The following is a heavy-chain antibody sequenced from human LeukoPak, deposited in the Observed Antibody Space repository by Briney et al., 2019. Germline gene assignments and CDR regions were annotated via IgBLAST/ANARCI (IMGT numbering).Heavy chain of an antibody. CDR3: ARGTGGGYNYDFFHY. D-gene: IGHD5-24*01. CDR2: IYYSGST. CDR1: GGSISSYY. V-gene: IGHV4-59*08. Sequence: PSETLSLTCTVSGGSISSYYWSWIRQPPGKGLEWIGYIYYSGSTNYNPSLKSRVTISVDTSKNQFSLKLSSVTAADTAVYYCARGTGGGYNYDFFHYWGQGTLVTVSS. J-gene: IGHJ4*02.